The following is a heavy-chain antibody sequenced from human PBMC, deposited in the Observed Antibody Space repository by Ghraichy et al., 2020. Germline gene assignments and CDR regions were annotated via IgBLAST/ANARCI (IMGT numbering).Heavy chain of an antibody. CDR3: ARGRPRWYDFWSGYYYY. CDR1: GGSFSGYY. J-gene: IGHJ4*02. Sequence: SQTLSLTFAVYGGSFSGYYWSWIRQPPGKWLEWIGEINHSGSTNYNPSLKSRVTISVDTSKNQFSLKLSSVTAADTAVYYCARGRPRWYDFWSGYYYYWGQGTLVTVSS. V-gene: IGHV4-34*01. CDR2: INHSGST. D-gene: IGHD3-3*01.